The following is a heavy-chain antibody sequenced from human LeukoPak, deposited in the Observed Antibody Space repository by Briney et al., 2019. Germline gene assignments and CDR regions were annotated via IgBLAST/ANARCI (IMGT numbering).Heavy chain of an antibody. CDR1: GYSISSGYY. CDR3: ARPVQSGYDYDY. V-gene: IGHV4-38-2*01. Sequence: KPSETLSLTCAVSGYSISSGYYWGWIRQPPGKGLEWIGSIYHSGSTYYNPSLKSRVTISVDTSKNQFSLKLSSVTAADTAVYYCARPVQSGYDYDYWGRGTLVTVSS. J-gene: IGHJ4*02. CDR2: IYHSGST. D-gene: IGHD5-12*01.